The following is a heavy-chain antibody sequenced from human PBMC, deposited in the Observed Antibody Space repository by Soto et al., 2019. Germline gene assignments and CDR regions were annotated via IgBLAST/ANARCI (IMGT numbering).Heavy chain of an antibody. V-gene: IGHV1-69*08. D-gene: IGHD3-10*01. CDR2: IIPILGIA. CDR3: ARDPNRGEITMVRGVGWHYFDY. CDR1: GGTFSSYT. J-gene: IGHJ4*02. Sequence: QVQLVQSGAEVKKPGSSVKVSCKASGGTFSSYTISWVRQAPGQGLEWMGRIIPILGIANYAQKFQGRVTMTAEKSPSTAYMELSSLGSEDTAGYYCARDPNRGEITMVRGVGWHYFDYWGQGTLVTVSS.